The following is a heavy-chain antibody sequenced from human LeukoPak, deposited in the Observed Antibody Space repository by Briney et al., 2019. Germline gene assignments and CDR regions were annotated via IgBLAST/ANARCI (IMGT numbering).Heavy chain of an antibody. CDR2: ISSDGSSR. CDR1: GFPVNSHW. J-gene: IGHJ4*02. D-gene: IGHD1-26*01. CDR3: VYSGNYRFDY. V-gene: IGHV3-74*01. Sequence: GGSLRLSCAASGFPVNSHWMHWVRQAPGKGLVWVSRISSDGSSRSCADSVKGRFTISRDNAKNTLYLEMNSLRDEDTAIYYCVYSGNYRFDYWGQGTLVTVSS.